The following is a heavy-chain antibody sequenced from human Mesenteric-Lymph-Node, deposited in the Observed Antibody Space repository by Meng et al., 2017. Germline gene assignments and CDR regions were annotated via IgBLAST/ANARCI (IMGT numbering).Heavy chain of an antibody. CDR3: ARSRCGGDCYSGLDY. D-gene: IGHD2-21*02. CDR1: DFTFSGSD. CDR2: IRSKGDTYAT. V-gene: IGHV3-73*01. J-gene: IGHJ4*02. Sequence: GESLKISCTASDFTFSGSDVHWVRQASGKGLEWVGRIRSKGDTYATAYAASVKGRFTISRDDSKNTAYLQMNSLRVEDTALYYCARSRCGGDCYSGLDYWGQGTLVTVSS.